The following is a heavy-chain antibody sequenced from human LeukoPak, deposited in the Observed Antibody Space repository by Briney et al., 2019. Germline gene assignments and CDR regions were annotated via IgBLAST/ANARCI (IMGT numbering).Heavy chain of an antibody. CDR3: AKERDIAAAGTPFDP. Sequence: QPGRSLRLSCAASGFTFDDYAMHWVRQAPGKGLEWVSGISWSSGSIGYADSVKGRFTISRDNSKNTLYLQMNSLRAEDTAVYYCAKERDIAAAGTPFDPWGQGTLVTVSS. V-gene: IGHV3-9*01. D-gene: IGHD6-13*01. J-gene: IGHJ5*02. CDR2: ISWSSGSI. CDR1: GFTFDDYA.